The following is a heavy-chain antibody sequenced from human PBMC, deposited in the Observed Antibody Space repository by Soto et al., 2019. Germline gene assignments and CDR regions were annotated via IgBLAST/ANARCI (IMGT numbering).Heavy chain of an antibody. CDR1: GGSISSYY. J-gene: IGHJ4*02. Sequence: QVQLQESGPGLVKPSETLSLTCTVSGGSISSYYWSWIRQPPGKGLEWIGFISYSGSTSYNPSLKSRVTISVDTSETPFSLNLSSVTAADTAVYYCARYSGTYYVYWGQGTLVTVSS. D-gene: IGHD1-26*01. CDR2: ISYSGST. V-gene: IGHV4-59*01. CDR3: ARYSGTYYVY.